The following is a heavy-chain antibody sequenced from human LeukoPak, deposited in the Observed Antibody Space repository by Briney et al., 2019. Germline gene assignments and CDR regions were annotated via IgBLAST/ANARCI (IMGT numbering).Heavy chain of an antibody. CDR1: GFTFSSYA. D-gene: IGHD5-18*01. J-gene: IGHJ6*02. CDR2: ISYDGSNK. V-gene: IGHV3-30-3*01. Sequence: GRSLRLSCAASGFTFSSYAMHWVRQAPGKGLEWVAVISYDGSNKYYADSVKGRFTISRDNSKNTLYLQMNSLRAEDTAVYYCVGYPPDTAMVKDYYYGMDVWGQGTTVTVSS. CDR3: VGYPPDTAMVKDYYYGMDV.